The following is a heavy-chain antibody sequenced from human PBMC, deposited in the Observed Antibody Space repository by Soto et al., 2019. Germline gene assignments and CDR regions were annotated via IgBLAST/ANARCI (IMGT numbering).Heavy chain of an antibody. V-gene: IGHV1-8*01. CDR2: MNPNSGNT. CDR3: ARGGMTLYYYYGMDV. J-gene: IGHJ6*02. Sequence: ASVKVSCKASGYTFTSYDTNWVRQATGQGLEWMGWMNPNSGNTGYAQKFQGRVTMTRNTSISTAYMELSSLRSEDTAVYYCARGGMTLYYYYGMDVWGQGTTVTVSS. CDR1: GYTFTSYD.